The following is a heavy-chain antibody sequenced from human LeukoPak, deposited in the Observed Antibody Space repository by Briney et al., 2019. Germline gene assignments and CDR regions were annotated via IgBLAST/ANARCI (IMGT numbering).Heavy chain of an antibody. CDR3: ARDQEGYCSSTSCYKYNWFDP. CDR1: GGSISSYY. CDR2: IYTSGST. Sequence: SETLSLTCTVSGGSISSYYWSWIRQPAGKGLEWIGRIYTSGSTNYNPSLKSRVTMSVDTSKNQFSLKLSSVTAADTAVYYCARDQEGYCSSTSCYKYNWFDPWGQGTLVTVSS. D-gene: IGHD2-2*02. J-gene: IGHJ5*02. V-gene: IGHV4-4*07.